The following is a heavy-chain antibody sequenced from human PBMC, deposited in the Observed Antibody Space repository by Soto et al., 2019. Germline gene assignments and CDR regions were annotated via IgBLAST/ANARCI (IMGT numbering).Heavy chain of an antibody. CDR1: GGSISSGGYS. Sequence: PSETLSLTCAVSGGSISSGGYSWSWIRQPPGKGLEWIGYIYHSGSTYYNPSLKSRVTISVDRSKKQFSLKLSSVTAADTAVYYCARVTGGRGQYDRVLNAFDIWGQGTMVTVSS. CDR2: IYHSGST. V-gene: IGHV4-30-2*01. D-gene: IGHD3-22*01. J-gene: IGHJ3*02. CDR3: ARVTGGRGQYDRVLNAFDI.